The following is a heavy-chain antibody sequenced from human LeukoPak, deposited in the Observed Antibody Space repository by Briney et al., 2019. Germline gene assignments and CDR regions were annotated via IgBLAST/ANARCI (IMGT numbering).Heavy chain of an antibody. J-gene: IGHJ4*02. CDR3: AREPDGDYSGVCFDY. CDR1: GFTFSTYW. D-gene: IGHD4-17*01. V-gene: IGHV3-7*01. Sequence: PGGSLRLSCAASGFTFSTYWMTWVRQAPGKGLEWVANIKQDGSEKSYVDSVKGRFTISRDNAKYSLYLQMNSLRAEDTAVYYCAREPDGDYSGVCFDYWGQGTLVTVSS. CDR2: IKQDGSEK.